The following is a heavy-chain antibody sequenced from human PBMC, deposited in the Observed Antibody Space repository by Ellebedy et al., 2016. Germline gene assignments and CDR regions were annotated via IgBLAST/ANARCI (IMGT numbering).Heavy chain of an antibody. Sequence: GESLKISCKASGYSFTSYWIAWVRQMPGKGLEWMGIIYPGDSDTKYSPSFQGQVTISADKSISTAYLQWSSLKASDTAMYYCARLTTYYDSSGYYLEAFDIWGQGTMVTVSS. D-gene: IGHD3-22*01. CDR1: GYSFTSYW. V-gene: IGHV5-51*01. J-gene: IGHJ3*02. CDR2: IYPGDSDT. CDR3: ARLTTYYDSSGYYLEAFDI.